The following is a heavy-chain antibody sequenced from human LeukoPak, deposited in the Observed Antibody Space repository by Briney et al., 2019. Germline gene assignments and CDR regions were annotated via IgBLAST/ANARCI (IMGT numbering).Heavy chain of an antibody. D-gene: IGHD3-22*01. Sequence: ASVKVSCKASGGTFSSYAMSWVRQAPGKGLEWVSAISGSGGSTYYADSVKGRFTISRDNSKNTLYLQMNSLRAEDTAVYYCAKDRGYYYDSSGYYPDYWGQGTLVTVSS. J-gene: IGHJ4*02. CDR1: GGTFSSYA. CDR3: AKDRGYYYDSSGYYPDY. V-gene: IGHV3-23*01. CDR2: ISGSGGST.